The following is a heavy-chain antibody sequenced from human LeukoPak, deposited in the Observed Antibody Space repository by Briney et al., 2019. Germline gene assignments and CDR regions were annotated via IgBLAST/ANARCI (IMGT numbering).Heavy chain of an antibody. Sequence: SETLSLTCTVSGGSISSDYWSWIRQPPGRGLEWIGYIYYSGSTNYNPSLKSRVTISVDTSKNQFSLKLSSVTAADTAVYHCARDFAERGVFNWCDPWGQGTLVTVSS. J-gene: IGHJ5*02. CDR3: ARDFAERGVFNWCDP. D-gene: IGHD3-16*01. V-gene: IGHV4-59*01. CDR2: IYYSGST. CDR1: GGSISSDY.